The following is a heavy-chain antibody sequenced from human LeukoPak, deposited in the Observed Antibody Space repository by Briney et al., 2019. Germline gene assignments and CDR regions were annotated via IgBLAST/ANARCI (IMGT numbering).Heavy chain of an antibody. J-gene: IGHJ4*02. Sequence: PSETLSLTCTVSGYSISSGYCWGWIRQPPGKGLEWLGSIYHSGSTYYNPSLKSRVTISVDTSKDQFSLKLSSVTAADTAVYYCASNTIAAAGGYFDYWGQGTLVTVSS. D-gene: IGHD6-13*01. CDR3: ASNTIAAAGGYFDY. CDR2: IYHSGST. CDR1: GYSISSGYC. V-gene: IGHV4-38-2*02.